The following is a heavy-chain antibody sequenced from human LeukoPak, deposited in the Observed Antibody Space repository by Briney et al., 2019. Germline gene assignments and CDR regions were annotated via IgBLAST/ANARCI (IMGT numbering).Heavy chain of an antibody. V-gene: IGHV3-30*02. CDR1: GFTVSSNY. Sequence: PGGSLRLSCAASGFTVSSNYMSWVRQAPGKGLEWVAFIRYDGSNEYYADSVKGRFTISRDNSKNTLFLQMNSLRAEDTAVYYCARESSTYGDWGQGTLVTVSS. D-gene: IGHD4-17*01. CDR3: ARESSTYGD. CDR2: IRYDGSNE. J-gene: IGHJ4*02.